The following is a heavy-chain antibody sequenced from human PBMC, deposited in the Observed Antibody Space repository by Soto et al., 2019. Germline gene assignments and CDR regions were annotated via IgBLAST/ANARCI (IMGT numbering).Heavy chain of an antibody. J-gene: IGHJ6*02. V-gene: IGHV1-18*01. CDR2: ISAYNGNT. CDR1: GYTFTSYG. CDR3: ARDFIYDFWSGPPPSYYYYGMDV. Sequence: QVQLVQSGAEVKKPGASVKVSCKASGYTFTSYGISWVRQAPGQGLEWMGWISAYNGNTNYAQKLQGRVTITTDTCTSTAYMELRSLRSDDTAVYYCARDFIYDFWSGPPPSYYYYGMDVWGQGTTVTVSS. D-gene: IGHD3-3*01.